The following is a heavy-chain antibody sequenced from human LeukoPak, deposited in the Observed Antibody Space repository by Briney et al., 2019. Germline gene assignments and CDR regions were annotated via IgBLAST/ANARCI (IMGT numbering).Heavy chain of an antibody. CDR2: INPSGGST. CDR3: ARARSESNGLGIDY. D-gene: IGHD3-10*01. CDR1: GYXFTSYY. J-gene: IGHJ4*02. Sequence: GASVKVSCKASGYXFTSYYIHWVRQAPGQGLEWMGIINPSGGSTSYAQKFQGRVTMTKDTSTSTVYMELSSLRSEDTAVYYCARARSESNGLGIDYWGQGTLVAVPS. V-gene: IGHV1-46*01.